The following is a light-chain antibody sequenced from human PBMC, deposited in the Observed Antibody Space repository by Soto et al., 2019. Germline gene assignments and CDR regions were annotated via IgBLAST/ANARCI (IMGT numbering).Light chain of an antibody. CDR3: QQYGSSPPIT. CDR1: QSVSSSW. Sequence: EIVLTQSPGTLSLSPGERATLSCRASQSVSSSWLAWYQQRPGQAPRLLIYGASSRATGIPDRVSGSGSGTDFTLTISRLEPEDFAVYYCQQYGSSPPITFGQGTRLEIK. J-gene: IGKJ5*01. V-gene: IGKV3-20*01. CDR2: GAS.